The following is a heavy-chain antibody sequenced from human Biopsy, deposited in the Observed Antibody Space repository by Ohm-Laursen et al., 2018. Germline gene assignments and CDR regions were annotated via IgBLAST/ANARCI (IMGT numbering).Heavy chain of an antibody. D-gene: IGHD1-1*01. CDR2: FAPENGKT. CDR1: GYTLTELS. CDR3: AADINVWNVNY. J-gene: IGHJ4*02. Sequence: ASVKASCKVSGYTLTELSMHWVRPAPGRGLEWMGGFAPENGKTIYAQKFQGRVTMTEDTSTDTAYMELSSLRSEDTAVYYYAADINVWNVNYWGQGTQVTVSS. V-gene: IGHV1-24*01.